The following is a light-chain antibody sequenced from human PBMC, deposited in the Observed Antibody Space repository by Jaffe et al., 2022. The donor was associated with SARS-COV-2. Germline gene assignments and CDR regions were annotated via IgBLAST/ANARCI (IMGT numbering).Light chain of an antibody. CDR3: AAWDDSLNAYV. Sequence: QSALTQPPSVSGTPGQRVTMSCSGSRPNIGNNAVNWYQQLPGTAPKLLIFAKHQRPSGVPERFSGSESGTSASLAISGLQSEDEAEYYCAAWDDSLNAYVFGTGTKVTVL. CDR1: RPNIGNNA. V-gene: IGLV1-44*01. J-gene: IGLJ1*01. CDR2: AKH.